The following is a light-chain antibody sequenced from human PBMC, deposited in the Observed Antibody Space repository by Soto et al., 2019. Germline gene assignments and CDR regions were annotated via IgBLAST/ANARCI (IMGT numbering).Light chain of an antibody. CDR3: QQYGSSPPYT. J-gene: IGKJ2*01. V-gene: IGKV3-20*01. Sequence: EIVLTQSPSTLSLSPGERATLSCRASHSVSSSYLAWYQQKPGQAPRLLIYGASSRATGIPDRFRGSGSGTDFTLTISRLEPEDFAVYYCQQYGSSPPYTFGQGTKLEIK. CDR1: HSVSSSY. CDR2: GAS.